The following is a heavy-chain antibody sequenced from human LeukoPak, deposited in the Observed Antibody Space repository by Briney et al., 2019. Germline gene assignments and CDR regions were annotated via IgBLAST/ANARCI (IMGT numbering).Heavy chain of an antibody. V-gene: IGHV5-51*01. CDR2: IYPSDFDT. J-gene: IGHJ5*02. D-gene: IGHD1-1*01. CDR1: GYSFTSYW. CDR3: ARSGTTGTRWFDP. Sequence: GESLKISCKGYGYSFTSYWIAWVRQMPGMGLEWMGSIYPSDFDTRYSPSIQGQVTISADKSISTAYLQWSSLKASDTAMYYCARSGTTGTRWFDPWGQGTLVTVSS.